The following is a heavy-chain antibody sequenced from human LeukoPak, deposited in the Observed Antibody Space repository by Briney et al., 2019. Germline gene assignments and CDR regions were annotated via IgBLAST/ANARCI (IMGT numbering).Heavy chain of an antibody. V-gene: IGHV3-74*01. CDR1: GFTFSSYW. D-gene: IGHD6-19*01. J-gene: IGHJ4*02. CDR2: INSDGSST. Sequence: PGGSLRLSCAASGFTFSSYWMHWVRQAPGKGPVWVSRINSDGSSTSYADSVKGRFTISRDNAKNTLYLQMNSLRAEDTAVYYCARDRIAVAGRAFDYWGQGTLVTVSS. CDR3: ARDRIAVAGRAFDY.